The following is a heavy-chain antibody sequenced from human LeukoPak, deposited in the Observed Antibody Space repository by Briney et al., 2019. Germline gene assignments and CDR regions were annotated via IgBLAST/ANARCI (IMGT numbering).Heavy chain of an antibody. D-gene: IGHD6-19*01. CDR2: INHSGST. Sequence: SETLSLTCAVYGGSFSGYYWSWIRRPPGKGLEWIGEINHSGSTNYNPSLKSRVTISVDTSKNQFSLKLSSVTAADTAVYYCARGSPSSVAVDYWGQGTLFTAFS. CDR1: GGSFSGYY. J-gene: IGHJ4*02. CDR3: ARGSPSSVAVDY. V-gene: IGHV4-34*01.